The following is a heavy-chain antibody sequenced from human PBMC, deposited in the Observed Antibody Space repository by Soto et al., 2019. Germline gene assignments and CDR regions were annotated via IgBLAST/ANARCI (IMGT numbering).Heavy chain of an antibody. D-gene: IGHD3-16*01. CDR3: ASVWGDHDVFDI. Sequence: GASVQVSCKASGYTFTNHAMHWVRQAPGRRLEWMRWINAGNGNTRYSQQFQGRVTITRDTSARIVYIALSRLRSADPAVYYCASVWGDHDVFDIWGQGTMVTVS. CDR1: GYTFTNHA. V-gene: IGHV1-3*01. J-gene: IGHJ3*02. CDR2: INAGNGNT.